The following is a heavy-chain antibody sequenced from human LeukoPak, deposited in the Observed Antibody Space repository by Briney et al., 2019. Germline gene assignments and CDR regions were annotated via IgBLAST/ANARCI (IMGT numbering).Heavy chain of an antibody. CDR3: ARGRSRYCSGGSCYGWFDP. Sequence: GGSVRLSCAASGFTFSDYYMSWIRQAPGKGLEWVSYISSSGSTIYYADSVKGRFTISRDNAKNSLYLQMNSLRAEDTAVYYFARGRSRYCSGGSCYGWFDPWGQGTLVTVSS. V-gene: IGHV3-11*04. CDR2: ISSSGSTI. CDR1: GFTFSDYY. J-gene: IGHJ5*02. D-gene: IGHD2-15*01.